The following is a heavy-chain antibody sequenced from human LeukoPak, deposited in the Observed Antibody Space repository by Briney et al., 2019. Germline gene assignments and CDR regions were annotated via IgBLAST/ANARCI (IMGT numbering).Heavy chain of an antibody. CDR1: GFTFSSYA. J-gene: IGHJ6*02. D-gene: IGHD1-26*01. V-gene: IGHV3-30-3*01. CDR2: ISYDGSNK. Sequence: GGSLRLSCAASGFTFSSYAMHWVRQAPGKGLEWVAVISYDGSNKYYADSVKGRFTISRGNSKNTLYLQMNSLRAEDTAVYYCARWGVGATMDYGMDVWGQGTTVTVSS. CDR3: ARWGVGATMDYGMDV.